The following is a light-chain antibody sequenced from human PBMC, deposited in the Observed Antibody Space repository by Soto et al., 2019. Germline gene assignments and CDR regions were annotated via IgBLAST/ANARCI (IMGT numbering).Light chain of an antibody. CDR3: QQYNNWPRT. CDR2: GVS. V-gene: IGKV3-15*01. CDR1: QSIGSD. Sequence: EIVMTQSPATLSVSPGERATLSCRASQSIGSDLAWYQQKPGQAPRLLIYGVSTRATGVPARFSGSGSGTEFTLTVSSLQSEDFAVYYWQQYNNWPRTFGQGTKLEIK. J-gene: IGKJ2*01.